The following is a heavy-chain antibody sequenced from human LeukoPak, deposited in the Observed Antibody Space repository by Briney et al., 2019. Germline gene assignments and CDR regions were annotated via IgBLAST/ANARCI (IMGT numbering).Heavy chain of an antibody. V-gene: IGHV3-73*01. CDR1: GFTFSGSA. J-gene: IGHJ4*02. Sequence: GGSLRLSCAASGFTFSGSAMHWVRQASGKGLEWVGRIRSKANSYATAYAASVKGRFTISKDNSKNTLYLQMNSLRAEDTAVYYCARPRYGSRTEIDYWGQGTLVTVSS. CDR3: ARPRYGSRTEIDY. CDR2: IRSKANSYAT. D-gene: IGHD5-18*01.